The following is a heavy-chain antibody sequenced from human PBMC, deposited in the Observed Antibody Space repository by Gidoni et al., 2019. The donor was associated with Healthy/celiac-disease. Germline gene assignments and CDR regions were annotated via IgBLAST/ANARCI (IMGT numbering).Heavy chain of an antibody. CDR2: ISSSSSYI. Sequence: EVQLVESGGGLVKPGGSLRLSCAASGFTFSSYSMNWVRQAPGKGLEWVSSISSSSSYIYYADSVKGRFTISRDNAKNSLYLQMNSLRAEDTAVYYCARERVDDYGDYDGMDVWGQGTTGTVSS. CDR3: ARERVDDYGDYDGMDV. CDR1: GFTFSSYS. J-gene: IGHJ6*02. V-gene: IGHV3-21*01. D-gene: IGHD4-17*01.